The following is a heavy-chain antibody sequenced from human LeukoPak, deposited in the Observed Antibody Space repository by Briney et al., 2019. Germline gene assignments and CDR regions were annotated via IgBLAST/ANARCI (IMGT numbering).Heavy chain of an antibody. CDR2: IYYSGGT. CDR3: ARLDILTAANFDP. J-gene: IGHJ5*02. Sequence: SQTLSLICTVSGGSISSGNYYWSWLRQHPGKGLEWIGYIYYSGGTQYNPSPKSRLTISVDTSKNQFSLRLSSVTAADTAVYYCARLDILTAANFDPWGQGTLVTVSS. CDR1: GGSISSGNYY. V-gene: IGHV4-31*03. D-gene: IGHD3-9*01.